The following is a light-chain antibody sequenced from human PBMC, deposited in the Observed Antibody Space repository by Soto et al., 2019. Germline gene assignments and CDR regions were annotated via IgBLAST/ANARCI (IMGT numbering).Light chain of an antibody. V-gene: IGLV1-40*01. J-gene: IGLJ1*01. CDR1: SSKNGAGYD. Sequence: QSVLTQPPSVSGAPGQRVTISCTGSSSKNGAGYDVHWYQQLPGTAPKLLIYGNINRPSGVPDRFSGSKSGTSASLAITGLQAEDEADYYCQSYDSSLSGYVFGTGTKVTVL. CDR2: GNI. CDR3: QSYDSSLSGYV.